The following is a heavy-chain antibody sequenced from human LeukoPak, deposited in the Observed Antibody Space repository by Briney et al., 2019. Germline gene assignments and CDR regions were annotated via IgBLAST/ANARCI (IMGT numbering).Heavy chain of an antibody. CDR1: GGSFSGYY. V-gene: IGHV4-34*01. Sequence: SETLSLTCAVYGGSFSGYYWSWIRQPPGKGLEWIGEINHSGSTNYNPSLKSRVTISVDTSKNQFSLKLSSVTAADTAVYYCARRGVRGVIALDYWGQGTLVTVSS. CDR3: ARRGVRGVIALDY. CDR2: INHSGST. D-gene: IGHD3-10*01. J-gene: IGHJ4*02.